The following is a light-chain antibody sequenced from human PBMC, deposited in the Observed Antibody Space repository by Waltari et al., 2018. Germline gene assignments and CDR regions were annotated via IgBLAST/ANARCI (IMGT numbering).Light chain of an antibody. CDR3: SSFDNSLVEVV. CDR1: SNNVGYQG. CDR2: RDN. V-gene: IGLV10-54*02. Sequence: QAGLTQSPSLSKALGQTATLTCAGNSNNVGYQGTPWLQQRQGHPPKLLFYRDNYRPSGISDRFSASRSGNTASLTITGLQPEDEADYYCSSFDNSLVEVVFGGGTKLTVL. J-gene: IGLJ2*01.